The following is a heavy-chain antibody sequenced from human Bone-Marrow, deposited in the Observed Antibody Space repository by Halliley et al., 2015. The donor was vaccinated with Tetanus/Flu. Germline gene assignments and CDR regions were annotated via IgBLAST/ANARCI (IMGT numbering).Heavy chain of an antibody. CDR3: ARQGAPRHFDY. CDR2: IDPGDSDT. J-gene: IGHJ4*02. Sequence: GLEWMGFIDPGDSDTRYSPSFQGQVPISADKSISSAYLQWSSLKASDTAIYYCARQGAPRHFDYWGQGTLVTVSS. V-gene: IGHV5-51*01.